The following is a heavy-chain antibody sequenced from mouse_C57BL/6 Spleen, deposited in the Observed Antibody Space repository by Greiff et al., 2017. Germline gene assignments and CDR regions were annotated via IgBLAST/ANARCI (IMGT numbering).Heavy chain of an antibody. J-gene: IGHJ4*01. CDR1: GFTFTGYY. D-gene: IGHD1-1*01. V-gene: IGHV7-3*01. Sequence: EVKLVESGGGLVQPGGSLSLSCAASGFTFTGYYMCWVRQPPGKALVWLGFIRNKANGYTTEDSAYVQGRFTSSRDNSQSILYLQMNALRAEDSATYYYARYIYYASHMDYWGQGTSVTVSS. CDR3: ARYIYYASHMDY. CDR2: IRNKANGYTT.